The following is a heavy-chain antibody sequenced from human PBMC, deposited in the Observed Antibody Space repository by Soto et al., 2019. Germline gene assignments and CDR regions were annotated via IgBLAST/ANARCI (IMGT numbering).Heavy chain of an antibody. V-gene: IGHV4-34*01. CDR2: INHSGNT. CDR1: GGSFSGYY. Sequence: QVQLQQWGAGLLKPSETLSLTCAVYGGSFSGYYWSWIRQPPGKGLEWIGEINHSGNTNYNPSLKSLVTISVDTSKNQLFLNLSSVTAADTAMYYCARHHVRGRTIAGAAEFWGQGTLVTVSS. CDR3: ARHHVRGRTIAGAAEF. D-gene: IGHD6-13*01. J-gene: IGHJ4*02.